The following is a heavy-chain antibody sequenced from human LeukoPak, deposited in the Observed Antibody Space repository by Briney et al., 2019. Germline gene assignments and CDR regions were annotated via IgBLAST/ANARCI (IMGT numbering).Heavy chain of an antibody. CDR1: GFTFSNAW. V-gene: IGHV3-64*01. D-gene: IGHD3-10*01. CDR3: AREGRSTMVRGVISYDAFDI. CDR2: ISSNGGST. J-gene: IGHJ3*02. Sequence: GGSLRLSCAASGFTFSNAWMSWVRQAPGKGLEYVSAISSNGGSTYYANSVKGRFTISRDNSKNTLYPQMGSLRAEDMAVYYCAREGRSTMVRGVISYDAFDIWGQGTMVTVSS.